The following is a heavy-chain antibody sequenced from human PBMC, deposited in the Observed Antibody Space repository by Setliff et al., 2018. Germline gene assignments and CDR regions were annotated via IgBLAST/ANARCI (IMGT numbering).Heavy chain of an antibody. CDR1: GYTFTGYY. V-gene: IGHV1-2*02. CDR2: INPNSGGT. Sequence: ASVKVSCKASGYTFTGYYMHWVRQAPGQGLEWMGWINPNSGGTNYAQKFQGRVTMTRDTSISTAYMELSRLRSDDTAVYYCARRGHVTMVRGVTAPVSHSSTQPCLRLSSYSFPDKLCSWNCLW. CDR3: ARRGHVTMVRGVTAPVSHSSTQPCLRLSSYSFPDKLCSWNCL. J-gene: IGHJ2*01. D-gene: IGHD3-10*01.